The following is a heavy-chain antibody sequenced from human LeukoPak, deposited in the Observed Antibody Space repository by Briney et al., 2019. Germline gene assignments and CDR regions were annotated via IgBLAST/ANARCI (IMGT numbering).Heavy chain of an antibody. CDR3: AKEGSSGYEAFFDY. D-gene: IGHD3-22*01. J-gene: IGHJ4*02. CDR1: GFTFSSYW. CDR2: ISYDGSKK. V-gene: IGHV3-30*18. Sequence: GGSLRLSCAASGFTFSSYWMHWVRQAPGKGLEWVAVISYDGSKKYYADSVKGRFTISRDNSKNTLYLQMNSLRAEDTAVYYCAKEGSSGYEAFFDYWGQGTLVTVSS.